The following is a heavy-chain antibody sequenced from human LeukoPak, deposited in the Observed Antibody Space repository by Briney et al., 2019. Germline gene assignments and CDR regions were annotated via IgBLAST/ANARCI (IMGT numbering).Heavy chain of an antibody. Sequence: GGSLRLSCAASGFTFSSYAMSWVSQAPGKGLEWVSAISGSGGSTYYADSVKGRFTISRDNSKDTLHLQMSILRPEDTALYYCASGPYSSSYFASWGQGTMVTVSS. CDR1: GFTFSSYA. V-gene: IGHV3-23*01. J-gene: IGHJ4*02. CDR2: ISGSGGST. D-gene: IGHD6-13*01. CDR3: ASGPYSSSYFAS.